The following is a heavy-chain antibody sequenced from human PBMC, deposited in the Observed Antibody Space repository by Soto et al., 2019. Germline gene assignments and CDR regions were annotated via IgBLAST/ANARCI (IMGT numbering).Heavy chain of an antibody. J-gene: IGHJ5*02. CDR2: ISYDGSNK. CDR1: GFTFSTYA. Sequence: QVQLVESGGGVVQPGRSLRLSCAASGFTFSTYAMHWVRQAPGKGLEWVSVISYDGSNKYYADSVKGRFTISRDNSKNTLYLQMNSLRAEDTAVYYCVGEDSITFETGWFDPWGQGTLVTVSS. D-gene: IGHD3-22*01. V-gene: IGHV3-30-3*01. CDR3: VGEDSITFETGWFDP.